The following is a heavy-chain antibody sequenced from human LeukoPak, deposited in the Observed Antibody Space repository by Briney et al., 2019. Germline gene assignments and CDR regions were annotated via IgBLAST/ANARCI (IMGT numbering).Heavy chain of an antibody. V-gene: IGHV1-18*01. CDR2: ISSYNGNT. J-gene: IGHJ4*02. D-gene: IGHD2-21*02. CDR1: GYNFTNYG. Sequence: ASVKVSCKASGYNFTNYGISWVRQAPGQGFEWMGWISSYNGNTNYAQKLQGRVTMTTDTSTSTAYMELRSLRSDDTAVYYCARGGVFGCGGDCFFDYWGQGTLVTVSS. CDR3: ARGGVFGCGGDCFFDY.